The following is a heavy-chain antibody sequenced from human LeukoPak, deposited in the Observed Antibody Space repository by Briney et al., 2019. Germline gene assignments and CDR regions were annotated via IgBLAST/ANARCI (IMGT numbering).Heavy chain of an antibody. J-gene: IGHJ4*02. D-gene: IGHD4-17*01. Sequence: QAGGSLRLSCALSGFNFDGYWMQWVRQAPGKGLVWVSRINGDGGSTSYADSVKGRFTISRDNAKNTLYLQMNSLSAEDTAVYYCARVAPQSTTVTAPEGYIDFWGQGTLVTVSS. CDR3: ARVAPQSTTVTAPEGYIDF. V-gene: IGHV3-74*01. CDR2: INGDGGST. CDR1: GFNFDGYW.